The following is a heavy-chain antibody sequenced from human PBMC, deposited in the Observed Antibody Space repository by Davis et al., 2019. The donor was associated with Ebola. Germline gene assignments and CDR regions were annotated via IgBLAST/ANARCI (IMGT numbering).Heavy chain of an antibody. Sequence: MPSETLSLTCTVSGGSISSGGYTWSWIRQPPGKGLEWIGYIYHSGSTYYNPSLKSRVTISVDTSKNQFSLKLSSVTAADTAVYYCARVVLVPAAPNWFDPWGQGTLVTVSS. J-gene: IGHJ5*02. CDR3: ARVVLVPAAPNWFDP. CDR1: GGSISSGGYT. V-gene: IGHV4-30-2*01. CDR2: IYHSGST. D-gene: IGHD2-2*01.